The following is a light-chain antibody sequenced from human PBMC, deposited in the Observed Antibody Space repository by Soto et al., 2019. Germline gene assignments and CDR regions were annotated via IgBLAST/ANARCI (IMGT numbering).Light chain of an antibody. CDR1: SSDVGGYNY. J-gene: IGLJ1*01. Sequence: QSALTQPASVSGSPGQSITISCTGTSSDVGGYNYVSWYQQHPGKAPKLMIYEVTNRPSGVSNRFSGSKSGNTASLTISRLQAEDEAGYYCSSYTSSSTRVFGTGTKLTVL. CDR3: SSYTSSSTRV. V-gene: IGLV2-14*01. CDR2: EVT.